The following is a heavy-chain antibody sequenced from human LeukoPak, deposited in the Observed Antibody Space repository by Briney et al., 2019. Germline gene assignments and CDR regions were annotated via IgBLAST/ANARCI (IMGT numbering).Heavy chain of an antibody. CDR1: GNYW. CDR3: AKGGHYSFFDY. Sequence: GGSLRLSCAASGNYWMHWVRQAPGKGLEWVSAISGSGGSTYYADSVKGRFTISRDNSKNTHYLQMSSLRAEDTGIYYCAKGGHYSFFDYWGQGTLVTVSS. D-gene: IGHD4-11*01. J-gene: IGHJ4*02. CDR2: ISGSGGST. V-gene: IGHV3-23*01.